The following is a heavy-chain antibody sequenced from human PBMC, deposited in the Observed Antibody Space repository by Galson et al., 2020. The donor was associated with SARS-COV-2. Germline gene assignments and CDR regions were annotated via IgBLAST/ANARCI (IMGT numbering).Heavy chain of an antibody. CDR1: GASISSGGYY. J-gene: IGHJ4*02. Sequence: SETLSLTCTVSGASISSGGYYWSWIRQHPGKGLEWIGYIYYSGSTYYNPSLKSRVTISVDTSKNQFSLKLSSVTAADAAVYYCARDPITMVRGVIIGYYFDYWGQGTLVTVSS. CDR2: IYYSGST. CDR3: ARDPITMVRGVIIGYYFDY. D-gene: IGHD3-10*01. V-gene: IGHV4-31*03.